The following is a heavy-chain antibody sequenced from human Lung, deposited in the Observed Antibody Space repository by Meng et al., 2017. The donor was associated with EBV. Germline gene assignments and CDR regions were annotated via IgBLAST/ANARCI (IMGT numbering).Heavy chain of an antibody. J-gene: IGHJ5*02. D-gene: IGHD1-14*01. CDR3: ARDLPGGTKGTWLDL. V-gene: IGHV1-18*01. CDR2: ISAYNDNT. Sequence: QVQLVQSGAEVKKPGALVKVSCKSSGYTFTSYGISWVRQAPGQGLEWMGWISAYNDNTNYAQKLQGRVTMTTDTSTSTAYMELRSLRSDDTAVYYCARDLPGGTKGTWLDLWGQGTLVTVSS. CDR1: GYTFTSYG.